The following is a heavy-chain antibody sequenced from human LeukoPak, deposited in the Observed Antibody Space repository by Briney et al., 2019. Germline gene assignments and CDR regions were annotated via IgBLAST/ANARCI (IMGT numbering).Heavy chain of an antibody. V-gene: IGHV3-30*18. Sequence: GNSLRLSCAASGFTVSTSVMHWVRQAPGKGLDWAAIISFDGTTKYYADSVKGRFTISRDNSKNTLFLQMDSLRVEDTAVYYCVKGKDLYGALDIWGQGTMVTVAS. CDR3: VKGKDLYGALDI. D-gene: IGHD3-16*01. J-gene: IGHJ3*02. CDR1: GFTVSTSV. CDR2: ISFDGTTK.